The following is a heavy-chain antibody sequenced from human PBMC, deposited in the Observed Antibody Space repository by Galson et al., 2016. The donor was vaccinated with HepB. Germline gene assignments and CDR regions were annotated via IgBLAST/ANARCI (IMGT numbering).Heavy chain of an antibody. CDR3: VRAATTLRSGWKTLAPRFYYSGMDV. CDR2: TYSRSRWHT. CDR1: GDSVSSKTVA. Sequence: CAISGDSVSSKTVAWNWIRQSPSRGLEWLGGTYSRSRWHTDYAPSMKSRITISSDTSKNQFSLQLNSVTPEDTAVYYCVRAATTLRSGWKTLAPRFYYSGMDVWGQGNTVTVSS. J-gene: IGHJ6*02. V-gene: IGHV6-1*01. D-gene: IGHD6-19*01.